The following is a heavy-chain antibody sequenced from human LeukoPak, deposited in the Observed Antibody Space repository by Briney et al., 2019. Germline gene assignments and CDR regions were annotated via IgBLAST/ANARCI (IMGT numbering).Heavy chain of an antibody. J-gene: IGHJ6*02. CDR1: GFTCSSYG. Sequence: GGSLRLSCAASGFTCSSYGRHWVRQAPGKGLEWVAVISDDGSNKYYADSVKGRFTISRDNSKNTLYLQMNSLRAEDTAVYYCAKDLFYDFWSGSSSYGMDVWGQGTTVTVSS. CDR2: ISDDGSNK. D-gene: IGHD3-3*01. V-gene: IGHV3-30*18. CDR3: AKDLFYDFWSGSSSYGMDV.